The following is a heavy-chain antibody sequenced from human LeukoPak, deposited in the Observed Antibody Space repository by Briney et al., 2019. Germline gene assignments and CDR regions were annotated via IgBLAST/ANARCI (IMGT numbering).Heavy chain of an antibody. CDR1: GYTFTSYG. Sequence: ASVKVSCKASGYTFTSYGISWVRQAPGQGLEWMGWISAYNGNTNYAQKLQGRVTMTRDTSTSTVYMELSSLRSEDTAVYYCARAKLEHYYYYYGMDVWGQGTTVTVSS. J-gene: IGHJ6*02. CDR2: ISAYNGNT. V-gene: IGHV1-18*01. CDR3: ARAKLEHYYYYYGMDV. D-gene: IGHD1-1*01.